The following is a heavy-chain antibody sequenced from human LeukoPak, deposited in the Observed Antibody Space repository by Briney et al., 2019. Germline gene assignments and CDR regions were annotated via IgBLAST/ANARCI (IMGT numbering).Heavy chain of an antibody. Sequence: SETLSLTCTVSGGSISSGGYYWSWIRQHPGKGLEWIGYIYYSGSTYYNPSLKSRVTISVDTSKNQFSLKLRSVTAADTAVYYCARDGGTGLDVWGQGTTVTVSS. V-gene: IGHV4-31*03. CDR3: ARDGGTGLDV. CDR2: IYYSGST. D-gene: IGHD1-1*01. CDR1: GGSISSGGYY. J-gene: IGHJ6*02.